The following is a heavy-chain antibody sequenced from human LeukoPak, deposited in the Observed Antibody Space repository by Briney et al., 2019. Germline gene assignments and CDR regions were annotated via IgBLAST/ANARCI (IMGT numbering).Heavy chain of an antibody. CDR3: ARDGRFGELSDY. CDR2: ISGYNDNT. V-gene: IGHV1-18*01. Sequence: ASVKVSCKASGYTFTSYGISWVRQAPGQGLEWMGWISGYNDNTNYAQKLQGRVIMTTDTSTSTAYMEVRSLRSDDTAVYYCARDGRFGELSDYWGQGTLVTVSS. CDR1: GYTFTSYG. J-gene: IGHJ4*02. D-gene: IGHD3-10*01.